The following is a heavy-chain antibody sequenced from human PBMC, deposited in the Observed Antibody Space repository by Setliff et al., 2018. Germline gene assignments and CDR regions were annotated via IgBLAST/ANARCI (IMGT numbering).Heavy chain of an antibody. CDR1: GYSIRNGYY. V-gene: IGHV4-59*01. CDR2: IYYSGST. CDR3: AARCSSTSCRYYYGSGSSVPFDY. D-gene: IGHD3-10*01. Sequence: SETLSLTCGVSGYSIRNGYYWSWIRQPPGKRLEWIGYIYYSGSTNYNPSLESRVTISVDTSKNQFSLRLNSATAADTAVYYCAARCSSTSCRYYYGSGSSVPFDYWGQGTLVTVSS. J-gene: IGHJ4*02.